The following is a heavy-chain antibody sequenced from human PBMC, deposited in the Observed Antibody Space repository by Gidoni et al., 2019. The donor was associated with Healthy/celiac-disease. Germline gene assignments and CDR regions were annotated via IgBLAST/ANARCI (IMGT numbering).Heavy chain of an antibody. CDR3: ATVLYESSGYYYIDY. CDR1: GYTLTELS. D-gene: IGHD3-22*01. Sequence: VQLGQSEAEVKKPGSSVKCSCQFSGYTLTELSMQWLLQAPGTGLEWMGGFDTEDGETIYAQKFQRIVTRIEDTSTDTAYMELSSLRSEDTAVYYCATVLYESSGYYYIDYWGQGTLVTVS. CDR2: FDTEDGET. J-gene: IGHJ4*02. V-gene: IGHV1-24*01.